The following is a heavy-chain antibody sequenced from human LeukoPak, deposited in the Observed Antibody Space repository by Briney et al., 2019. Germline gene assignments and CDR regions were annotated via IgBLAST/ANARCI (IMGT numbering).Heavy chain of an antibody. J-gene: IGHJ4*02. D-gene: IGHD6-19*01. CDR2: IYYSGST. V-gene: IGHV4-39*01. Sequence: SETLSLTCTVSGGSISSSSYYWGWIRQPPGKGLEWIGSIYYSGSTYYNPSLKSRVTISVDTSKNQFSLKLSSVTAADTAVYYCARLGIAVAGRRVDHWGQGNLVTVSS. CDR3: ARLGIAVAGRRVDH. CDR1: GGSISSSSYY.